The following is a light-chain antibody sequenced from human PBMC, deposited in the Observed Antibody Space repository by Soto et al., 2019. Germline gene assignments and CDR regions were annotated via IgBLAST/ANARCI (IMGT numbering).Light chain of an antibody. Sequence: EIVLTQSPATLSLSPGERATLSCRASQSVSSYLAWYQQKPGQAPRLLIYDAFNRATGVPARFSGSGSGTDFTLTISSPEPEDFAVYYCVQRSTWPWTIGQGTKVESK. V-gene: IGKV3-11*01. J-gene: IGKJ1*01. CDR2: DAF. CDR3: VQRSTWPWT. CDR1: QSVSSY.